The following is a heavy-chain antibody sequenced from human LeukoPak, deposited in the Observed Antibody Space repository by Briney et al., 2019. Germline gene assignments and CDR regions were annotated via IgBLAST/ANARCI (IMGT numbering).Heavy chain of an antibody. D-gene: IGHD2-15*01. Sequence: PSETLSLTCTVSGGSISSYYWSWIRQPAGKGLEWIGRIYTSGSTNYNPSLKSRVTMSVDTSKNQFSLKLSSVTAADTAVYYCARDRGYCSGGSCGYYSDYWRQGTLVTVSS. CDR3: ARDRGYCSGGSCGYYSDY. CDR1: GGSISSYY. J-gene: IGHJ4*02. V-gene: IGHV4-4*07. CDR2: IYTSGST.